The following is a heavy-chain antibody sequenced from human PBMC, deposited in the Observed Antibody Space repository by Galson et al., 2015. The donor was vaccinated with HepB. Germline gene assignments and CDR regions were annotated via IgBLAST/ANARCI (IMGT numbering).Heavy chain of an antibody. CDR2: IVVGSGNT. V-gene: IGHV1-58*02. Sequence: SVKVSCKASGFTFTSSAMQWVRQARGQRLEWIGWIVVGSGNTNYAQKFQERVTITRDMSTSTAYMELSSLRSEDTAVYYCAAILGYCSSTSCYSPGYNWFDPWGQGTLVTVSS. CDR1: GFTFTSSA. CDR3: AAILGYCSSTSCYSPGYNWFDP. J-gene: IGHJ5*02. D-gene: IGHD2-2*01.